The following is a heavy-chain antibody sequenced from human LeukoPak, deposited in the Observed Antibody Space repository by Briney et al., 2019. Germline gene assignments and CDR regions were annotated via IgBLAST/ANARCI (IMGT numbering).Heavy chain of an antibody. CDR3: ARNKEQIYESRGYDMYRGAFDI. V-gene: IGHV1-2*02. J-gene: IGHJ3*02. Sequence: ASVKVSCKASGYTLTGYHMHWVRQAPGQGLEWMGWINPNSGGTNYAQKFQGRVTMTRDTSISTAYMALSRLRSDDTAVYYCARNKEQIYESRGYDMYRGAFDIWGQGTMVTVSS. CDR2: INPNSGGT. CDR1: GYTLTGYH. D-gene: IGHD3-22*01.